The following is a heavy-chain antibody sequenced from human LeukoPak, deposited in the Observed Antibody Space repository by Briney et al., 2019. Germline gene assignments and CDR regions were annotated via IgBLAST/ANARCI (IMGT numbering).Heavy chain of an antibody. D-gene: IGHD4-17*01. Sequence: GESLKISCKGSGYSFTTYWIGWVRQMPGKGLEWMGIIYPGDSDTRYGPSFQGQVTISADKSISTAHLQWSSLKASDTAMYYCAGGPTVTRFDYWGQGTLVTVSS. J-gene: IGHJ4*02. CDR3: AGGPTVTRFDY. V-gene: IGHV5-51*01. CDR2: IYPGDSDT. CDR1: GYSFTTYW.